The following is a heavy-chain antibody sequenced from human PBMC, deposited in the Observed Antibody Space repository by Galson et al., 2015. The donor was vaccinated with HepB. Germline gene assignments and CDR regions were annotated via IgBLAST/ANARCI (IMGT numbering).Heavy chain of an antibody. CDR2: IYYSGST. V-gene: IGHV4-39*07. J-gene: IGHJ4*02. CDR1: GGSISSSSYY. Sequence: SETLSLTCTVSGGSISSSSYYWGWIRQPPGKGLEWIGSIYYSGSTYYNPSLKSRVTISVDTSKNQFSLKLSSVTAADTAVYYCARGGNGYSSSWYSPRGTQGGAHFDYWGQGTLVTVSS. CDR3: ARGGNGYSSSWYSPRGTQGGAHFDY. D-gene: IGHD6-13*01.